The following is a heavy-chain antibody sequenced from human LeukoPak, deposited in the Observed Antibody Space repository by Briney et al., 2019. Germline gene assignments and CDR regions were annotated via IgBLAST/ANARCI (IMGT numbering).Heavy chain of an antibody. Sequence: ASVKVSCKASGYTFSDFYIHWVRQAPGQGLEYVGWITPKSGDTYSPQRFQGRVTMTRDASISTAYMELSSLRSEDTAVYYCARGSSGSSPGFDYWGQGTLVTVSS. CDR2: ITPKSGDT. CDR1: GYTFSDFY. CDR3: ARGSSGSSPGFDY. V-gene: IGHV1-2*02. J-gene: IGHJ4*02. D-gene: IGHD3-10*01.